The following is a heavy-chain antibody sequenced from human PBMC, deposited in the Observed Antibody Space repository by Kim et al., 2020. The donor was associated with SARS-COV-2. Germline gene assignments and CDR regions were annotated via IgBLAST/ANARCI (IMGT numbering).Heavy chain of an antibody. V-gene: IGHV3-74*01. CDR3: TRGYGSETNY. D-gene: IGHD3-10*01. CDR2: SST. Sequence: SSTGYADSVEGRFTISRDNAKNTLYLQMNSLRVEDTAVYYCTRGYGSETNYWGQGSLVIVST. J-gene: IGHJ4*02.